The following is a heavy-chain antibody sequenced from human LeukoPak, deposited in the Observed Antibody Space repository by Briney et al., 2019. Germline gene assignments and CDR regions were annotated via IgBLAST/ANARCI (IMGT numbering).Heavy chain of an antibody. Sequence: GGSLRLSCAASGFTFSSHWMHWVRQAPGKGLVWVSGISSDGSRPRYADSVNGRFTISRDNAKNTLYLQMNSLRAEDTAVYYCARMGATSHSFDYWGQGTLVTVSS. CDR3: ARMGATSHSFDY. CDR1: GFTFSSHW. V-gene: IGHV3-74*01. J-gene: IGHJ4*02. CDR2: ISSDGSRP. D-gene: IGHD1-26*01.